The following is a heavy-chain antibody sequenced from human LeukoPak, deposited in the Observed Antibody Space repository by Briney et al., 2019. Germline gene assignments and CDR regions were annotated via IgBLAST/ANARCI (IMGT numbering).Heavy chain of an antibody. Sequence: PGGSLRLSCAASGFTLSNHWMTWVRQVPGRGPEWVANVNRDGSETYYLDSVKGRVTLSRDNSRNTLYLQLNSLRAEDTAVYYCAKGFGGTSTSCTPRFDYWGQGILVTVSS. CDR3: AKGFGGTSTSCTPRFDY. CDR2: VNRDGSET. J-gene: IGHJ4*02. V-gene: IGHV3-7*03. CDR1: GFTLSNHW. D-gene: IGHD2-2*01.